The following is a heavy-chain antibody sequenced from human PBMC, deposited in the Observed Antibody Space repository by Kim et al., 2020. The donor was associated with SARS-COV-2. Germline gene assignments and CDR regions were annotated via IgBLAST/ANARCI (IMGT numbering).Heavy chain of an antibody. V-gene: IGHV3-64*02. J-gene: IGHJ4*02. Sequence: GGSLRLSCAASGFRFGDYAMHWVRQAPGKGLEYVSAISTDGSMTKYAVSVSGRFIVSRDNSKNTLFLQMGSLRTDDMALYHCARVVHGGGYYYLDYWGQGTLVTVSS. CDR1: GFRFGDYA. CDR2: ISTDGSMT. CDR3: ARVVHGGGYYYLDY. D-gene: IGHD5-12*01.